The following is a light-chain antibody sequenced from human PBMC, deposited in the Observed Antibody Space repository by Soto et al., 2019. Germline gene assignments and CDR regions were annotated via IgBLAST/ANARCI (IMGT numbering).Light chain of an antibody. V-gene: IGLV2-14*01. CDR2: EVS. CDR3: QSYDSSLTGLVV. J-gene: IGLJ2*01. Sequence: QSALTQPASVSGSPGQSITISCTGTSSDVGGYKYVSWYQQHPGKAPKLMIYEVSNRPSGVSNRFSGSKSGNTASLTISGLQAEDEADYYCQSYDSSLTGLVVFGGGTKVTVL. CDR1: SSDVGGYKY.